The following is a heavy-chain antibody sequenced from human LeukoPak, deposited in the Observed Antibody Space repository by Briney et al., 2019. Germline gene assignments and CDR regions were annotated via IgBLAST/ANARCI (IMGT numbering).Heavy chain of an antibody. CDR1: GFTFSGSA. Sequence: GGSLRLSCAASGFTFSGSAMHWARQASGKGLEWVGRIRSKANSHATAYAASVKGRFTISRDDSKNMAYLQMNSLKTEDTAVYYCTRHDTTIFGVVIDYWGQGTLVTVSS. J-gene: IGHJ4*02. D-gene: IGHD3-3*01. CDR3: TRHDTTIFGVVIDY. V-gene: IGHV3-73*01. CDR2: IRSKANSHAT.